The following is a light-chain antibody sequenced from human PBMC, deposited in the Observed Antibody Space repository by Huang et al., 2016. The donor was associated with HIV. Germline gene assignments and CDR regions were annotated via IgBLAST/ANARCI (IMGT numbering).Light chain of an antibody. CDR1: QSVRNTY. CDR2: EAH. V-gene: IGKV3D-20*01. J-gene: IGKJ2*01. Sequence: IVLPQSPATLSLSPGARATRTCGASQSVRNTYLAWYQQKPGLAPRLLIYEAHGRATGIPDRLSGSGSGTDFTLTISRLEPEDFAMYYCQQYSTSSYTFGQGTKVDI. CDR3: QQYSTSSYT.